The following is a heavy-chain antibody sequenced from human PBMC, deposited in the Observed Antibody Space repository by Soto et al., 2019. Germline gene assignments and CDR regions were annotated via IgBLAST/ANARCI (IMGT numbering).Heavy chain of an antibody. CDR2: ISGYNGNT. CDR1: GYTFSGYS. Sequence: QVVLEQSGGEVKKPGASVKVSCKASGYTFSGYSITWVRQAPGQGLEWMGRISGYNGNTNYARTLRGRLTLTTDTSTSTAYMEVRSLTSDDTAVYYCARDVFCGGAPGGPDMDVWGQGTTVTVSS. V-gene: IGHV1-18*04. D-gene: IGHD2-21*01. J-gene: IGHJ6*02. CDR3: ARDVFCGGAPGGPDMDV.